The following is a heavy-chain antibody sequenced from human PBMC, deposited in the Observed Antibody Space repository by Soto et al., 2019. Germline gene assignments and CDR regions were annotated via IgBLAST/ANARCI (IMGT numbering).Heavy chain of an antibody. CDR3: ASGDFWSGSSTSPTPRYYYYGMDV. Sequence: SVKVSGKASGGTFSSYAISWVRQAPVQGLEWMGGIIPIFGTANYAQKFQGRVTITADESTSTAYMELSSLRSEDTAVYYCASGDFWSGSSTSPTPRYYYYGMDVWGQGTTVTVSS. CDR1: GGTFSSYA. J-gene: IGHJ6*02. CDR2: IIPIFGTA. D-gene: IGHD3-3*01. V-gene: IGHV1-69*13.